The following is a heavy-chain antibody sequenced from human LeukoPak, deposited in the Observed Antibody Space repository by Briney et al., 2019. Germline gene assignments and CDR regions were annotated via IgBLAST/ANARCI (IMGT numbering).Heavy chain of an antibody. J-gene: IGHJ4*02. V-gene: IGHV3-48*01. Sequence: GGSLRLSCAASGFTFTTYSMNWVRQAPGKGLEWVSYISSTSSTMYYADSVKGRFTISRDNAKNSLYLQMNSLRTEDTALYYCAKDSAPGDYVWGSYRYRNYFDYWGQGTLVTVSS. CDR3: AKDSAPGDYVWGSYRYRNYFDY. CDR1: GFTFTTYS. D-gene: IGHD3-16*02. CDR2: ISSTSSTM.